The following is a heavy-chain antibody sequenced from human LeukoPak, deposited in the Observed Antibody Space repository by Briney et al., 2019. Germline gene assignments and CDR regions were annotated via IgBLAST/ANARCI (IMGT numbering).Heavy chain of an antibody. D-gene: IGHD3-10*01. J-gene: IGHJ6*03. V-gene: IGHV3-7*01. Sequence: PGGSLRLSCAASGFTFSSYWMSWVRQAPGKGLEWVANIKQDGSEKYYVDSVKGRFTISRDNAKNSLYLQMNSLRAEDTAVYYCARVNLWFGELLYGYYYYYMDVWGKGTTVTVSS. CDR1: GFTFSSYW. CDR3: ARVNLWFGELLYGYYYYYMDV. CDR2: IKQDGSEK.